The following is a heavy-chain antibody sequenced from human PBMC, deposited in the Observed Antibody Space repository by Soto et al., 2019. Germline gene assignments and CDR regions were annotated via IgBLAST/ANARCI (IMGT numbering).Heavy chain of an antibody. V-gene: IGHV4-34*01. D-gene: IGHD1-7*01. CDR3: ARAVSNWNYPNWFDP. J-gene: IGHJ5*02. CDR1: GGSFSGYC. Sequence: QVQLQQWGAGLLKPSETLSLTCAVYGGSFSGYCWSWIRQPPGKGLEWIGEINHSGSTNYNPSLKSRVTISVDTFKNQFSLMLSSVTAADTAVYYCARAVSNWNYPNWFDPWGQGTLVTVSS. CDR2: INHSGST.